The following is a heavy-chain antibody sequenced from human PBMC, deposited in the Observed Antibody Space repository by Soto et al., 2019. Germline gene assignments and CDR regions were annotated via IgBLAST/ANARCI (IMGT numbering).Heavy chain of an antibody. D-gene: IGHD6-19*01. J-gene: IGHJ3*01. V-gene: IGHV4-39*01. CDR1: GVSFSSSDSY. Sequence: QVQLQESGPGQVKPSETLSLKCTVSGVSFSSSDSYWGWIRQTPAKGLEWIGTVSYSESTYYNPSLKSRVTISIDTSKNQFSLKVASVTAADTGVYYCVRRVDSSDWFSTIHDAFDLWGQGALVTVSS. CDR2: VSYSEST. CDR3: VRRVDSSDWFSTIHDAFDL.